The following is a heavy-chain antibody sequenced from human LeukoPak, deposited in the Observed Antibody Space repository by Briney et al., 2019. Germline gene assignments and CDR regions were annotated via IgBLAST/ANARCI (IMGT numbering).Heavy chain of an antibody. CDR2: ISYDGSNK. J-gene: IGHJ4*02. CDR1: GFTFSSYG. V-gene: IGHV3-30*03. CDR3: ARAKWFGVGRLRARFDY. Sequence: GGSLRLSCAASGFTFSSYGMHWVRQAPGKGLEWVAVISYDGSNKYYADSVKGRFTISRDNSKNTLYLQMNSLRAEDTAVYYCARAKWFGVGRLRARFDYWGQGTLVTVSS. D-gene: IGHD5-12*01.